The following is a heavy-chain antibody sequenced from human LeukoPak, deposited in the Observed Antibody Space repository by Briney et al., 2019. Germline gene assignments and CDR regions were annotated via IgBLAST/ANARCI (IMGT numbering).Heavy chain of an antibody. CDR2: INPNSGGT. V-gene: IGHV1-2*02. CDR1: GYTFTGYY. D-gene: IGHD2-2*01. J-gene: IGHJ5*02. Sequence: ASEKVSCKASGYTFTGYYMHWVRQAPGQGLEWMGWINPNSGGTNYAQKFQGRVTMTRDTSISTAYMELSRLRSDDTAVYYCARDSCSSTSCYLGWFDPWGQGTLVTVSS. CDR3: ARDSCSSTSCYLGWFDP.